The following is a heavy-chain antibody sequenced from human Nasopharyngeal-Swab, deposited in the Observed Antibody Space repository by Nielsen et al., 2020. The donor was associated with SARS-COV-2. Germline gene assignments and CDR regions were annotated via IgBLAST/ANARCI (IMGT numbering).Heavy chain of an antibody. D-gene: IGHD6-19*01. Sequence: ASVKVSCKVSGCTLTELSMHWVRQAPGKGLEWMGGFDPEDGETIYAQKFQGRVTMTEDTSTDTAYMELSSLRSEDTAVYYCATGAAVAGTPISYYYYYGMDVWGQGTTVTVSS. CDR1: GCTLTELS. CDR3: ATGAAVAGTPISYYYYYGMDV. CDR2: FDPEDGET. V-gene: IGHV1-24*01. J-gene: IGHJ6*02.